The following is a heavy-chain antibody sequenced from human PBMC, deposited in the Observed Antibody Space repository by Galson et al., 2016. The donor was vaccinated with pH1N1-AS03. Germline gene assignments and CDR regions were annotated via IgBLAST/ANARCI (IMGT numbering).Heavy chain of an antibody. Sequence: LRLSCAASGFTFRSYAMHWVRQAPGKGLEYVSAISGNGYSTYYANSVKGRFTISRDNSKSTLFLQMGSLRPEDRAVYYCARGPVSYSNYWFPPPDYWGQGTLVTVSS. CDR2: ISGNGYST. V-gene: IGHV3-64*01. CDR1: GFTFRSYA. J-gene: IGHJ4*02. D-gene: IGHD6-13*01. CDR3: ARGPVSYSNYWFPPPDY.